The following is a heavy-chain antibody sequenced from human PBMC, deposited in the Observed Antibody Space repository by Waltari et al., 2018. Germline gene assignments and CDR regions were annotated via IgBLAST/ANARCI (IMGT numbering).Heavy chain of an antibody. D-gene: IGHD4-17*01. J-gene: IGHJ5*02. Sequence: QLQLQESGPGLVKPSETLSLTCTVSGGSISSSSYYWGWIRQPAGKGREGIGRIYTSGSTNYNPALKSRVTMSVDTSKNQFSLKLSSVTAADTAVYYCARDLGDYGGNSYWFDPWGQGTLVTVSS. CDR2: IYTSGST. V-gene: IGHV4-61*02. CDR3: ARDLGDYGGNSYWFDP. CDR1: GGSISSSSYY.